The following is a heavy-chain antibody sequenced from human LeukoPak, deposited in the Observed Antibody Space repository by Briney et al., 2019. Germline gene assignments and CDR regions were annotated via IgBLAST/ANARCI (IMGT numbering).Heavy chain of an antibody. CDR3: ARVLGSGWYRDRYFDL. Sequence: GASVKVSCKASGYTFTSYYMHWVRQAPGQGLEWMGIINPSGGSTSYAQKFQGRVTMTRDTSTSTVYMELSSLRSEDTAVYYCARVLGSGWYRDRYFDLWGRGALVTVSS. V-gene: IGHV1-46*01. D-gene: IGHD6-19*01. CDR1: GYTFTSYY. CDR2: INPSGGST. J-gene: IGHJ2*01.